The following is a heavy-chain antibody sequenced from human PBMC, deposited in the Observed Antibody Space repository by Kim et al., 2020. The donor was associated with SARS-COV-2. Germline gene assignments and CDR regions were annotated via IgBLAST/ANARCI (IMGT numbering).Heavy chain of an antibody. J-gene: IGHJ4*02. V-gene: IGHV3-21*01. Sequence: YYADSVKGRFTISRDNAKNSLYLQMNSLRAEDTAVYYCATPGYSGYDGGYWGQGTLVTVSS. CDR3: ATPGYSGYDGGY. D-gene: IGHD5-12*01.